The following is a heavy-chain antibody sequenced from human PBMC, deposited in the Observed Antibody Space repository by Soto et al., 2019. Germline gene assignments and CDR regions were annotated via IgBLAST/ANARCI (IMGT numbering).Heavy chain of an antibody. Sequence: QVQLQESGPGLVKPSETLSLTCAVSGDSISSYYCMWIRQPPGKGLESIGCLYYGRSATYNPSLKSRVTLSVDTSTNQCSLTLSSMTAADTAVYYCALRSMAVVPEYWGQGTLVTVSS. J-gene: IGHJ4*02. V-gene: IGHV4-59*01. CDR3: ALRSMAVVPEY. D-gene: IGHD3-22*01. CDR2: LYYGRSA. CDR1: GDSISSYY.